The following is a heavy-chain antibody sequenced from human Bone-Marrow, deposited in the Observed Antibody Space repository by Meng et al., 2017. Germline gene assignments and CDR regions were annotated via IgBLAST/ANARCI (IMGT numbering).Heavy chain of an antibody. CDR2: IKQDGSVK. CDR3: ATYSPSWMVSTQGGYFDY. CDR1: GFTFSTSA. J-gene: IGHJ4*02. V-gene: IGHV3-7*01. D-gene: IGHD5/OR15-5a*01. Sequence: GESLKISCAASGFTFSTSAMNWVRQALGKGLEWVANIKQDGSVKYSVDSLKDRFTISRDNAENSLYLQMKSLRAEDTAVYYCATYSPSWMVSTQGGYFDYWGQGTLVTV.